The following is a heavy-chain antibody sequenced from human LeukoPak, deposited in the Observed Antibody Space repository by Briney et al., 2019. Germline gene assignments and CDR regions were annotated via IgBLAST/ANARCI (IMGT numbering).Heavy chain of an antibody. CDR3: ARDSIAAPHCYDY. CDR2: INPNSGGT. D-gene: IGHD6-13*01. J-gene: IGHJ4*02. V-gene: IGHV1-2*02. Sequence: GASVKVSCKASGYTFTGYYIHWVRQAPGQGLEWMGWINPNSGGTEYAQKFQGRVTMTSDSSISTVYMELSRLGSDDTAVYYCARDSIAAPHCYDYWGQGTLVTVSS. CDR1: GYTFTGYY.